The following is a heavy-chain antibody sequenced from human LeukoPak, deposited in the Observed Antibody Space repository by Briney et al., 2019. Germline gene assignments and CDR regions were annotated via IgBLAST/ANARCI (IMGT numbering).Heavy chain of an antibody. CDR3: ATKVGATKAHFYYYIDV. J-gene: IGHJ6*03. Sequence: SETLSLTCTVSGGSISSYYWSWIRQPAGKGLEWIGYIYYSGSTNYNPSLKSRVNISLDTSKNQFSLKLNSVTAADTAVYYCATKVGATKAHFYYYIDVWGKGTTVTVSS. D-gene: IGHD1-26*01. CDR2: IYYSGST. V-gene: IGHV4-59*01. CDR1: GGSISSYY.